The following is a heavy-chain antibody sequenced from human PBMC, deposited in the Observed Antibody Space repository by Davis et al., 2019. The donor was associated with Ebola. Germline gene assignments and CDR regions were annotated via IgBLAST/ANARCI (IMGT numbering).Heavy chain of an antibody. Sequence: ASVKVSCKASRYTFTAYYMHWVRQAPGQGLEWMGWISAYNGNTNYAQNLQGRVTMTTDTSTSTAYMELRSLRSDDTAVYYCARGTLHAGRPWYHYYMDVWGKGTTVTVSS. CDR1: RYTFTAYY. CDR3: ARGTLHAGRPWYHYYMDV. D-gene: IGHD6-6*01. V-gene: IGHV1-18*04. J-gene: IGHJ6*03. CDR2: ISAYNGNT.